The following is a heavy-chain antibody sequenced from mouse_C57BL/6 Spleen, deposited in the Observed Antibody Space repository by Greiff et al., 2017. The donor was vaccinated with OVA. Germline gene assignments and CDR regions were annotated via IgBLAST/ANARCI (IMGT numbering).Heavy chain of an antibody. V-gene: IGHV1-18*01. CDR2: INPNNGGT. Sequence: VQLQQSGPELVKPGASVKIPCKASGYTFTDYNMDWVKQSHGKSLEWIGDINPNNGGTIYNQKFKGKATLTVDKSSSTAYMELRSLTSEDTAVYYCARGLDYGSSYGYFDVWGTGTTVTVSS. D-gene: IGHD1-1*01. CDR3: ARGLDYGSSYGYFDV. CDR1: GYTFTDYN. J-gene: IGHJ1*03.